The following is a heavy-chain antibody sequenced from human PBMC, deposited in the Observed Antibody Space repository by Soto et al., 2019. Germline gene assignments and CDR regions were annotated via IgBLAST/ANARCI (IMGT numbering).Heavy chain of an antibody. D-gene: IGHD1-26*01. CDR1: GGSIRSGGYY. J-gene: IGHJ5*02. CDR2: IFYSGLT. Sequence: SETLSLTCTVSGGSIRSGGYYWSWIRQHPGKGLEWIGFIFYSGLTYYNPSLKSRVTLSVDTSKNQFSLKLSSVTAADTAVYYCARWYSRLPGEYNWFDPWGQGTLVTVSS. V-gene: IGHV4-31*03. CDR3: ARWYSRLPGEYNWFDP.